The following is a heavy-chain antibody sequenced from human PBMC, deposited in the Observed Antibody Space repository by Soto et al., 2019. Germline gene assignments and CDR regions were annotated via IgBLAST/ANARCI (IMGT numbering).Heavy chain of an antibody. V-gene: IGHV3-23*01. Sequence: PGGSLRLSCAASGFTFSVYAMSWVRQAPGKGLEWVSGISGSGDSTHYADSVKGRFTVSRDNAKNSLYLQMNSLRAEDTAVYYCASGSYDAFDIWGQGTMVTVSS. CDR1: GFTFSVYA. CDR3: ASGSYDAFDI. J-gene: IGHJ3*02. D-gene: IGHD1-26*01. CDR2: ISGSGDST.